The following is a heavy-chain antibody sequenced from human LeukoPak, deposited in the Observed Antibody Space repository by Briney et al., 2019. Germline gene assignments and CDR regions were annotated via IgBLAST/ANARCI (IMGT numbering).Heavy chain of an antibody. D-gene: IGHD3-10*02. V-gene: IGHV3-48*03. CDR1: GFTFDDYG. Sequence: GGSLRLSCAASGFTFDDYGMNWVRQAPGKGLEWVSYISSSGSTIYYADSVKGRFTISRDNAKNSLYLQMNSLRAEDTAIYYCAELGITMIGGVWGKGTTVTISS. J-gene: IGHJ6*04. CDR3: AELGITMIGGV. CDR2: ISSSGSTI.